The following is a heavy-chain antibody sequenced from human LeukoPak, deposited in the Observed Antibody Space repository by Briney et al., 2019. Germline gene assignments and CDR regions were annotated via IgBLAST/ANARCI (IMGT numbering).Heavy chain of an antibody. CDR2: IYPGDSDT. V-gene: IGHV5-51*01. J-gene: IGHJ5*02. CDR3: ARTIEVPTKRSENWFDP. CDR1: GYRFTNYW. D-gene: IGHD5-24*01. Sequence: GESLKISCKGSGYRFTNYWIAWVRQMPGKGLEWMGVIYPGDSDTRYSPSFQGQVTISADKSITTAYLQWRSLKASDTAIYYCARTIEVPTKRSENWFDPWGPGTLVTVSA.